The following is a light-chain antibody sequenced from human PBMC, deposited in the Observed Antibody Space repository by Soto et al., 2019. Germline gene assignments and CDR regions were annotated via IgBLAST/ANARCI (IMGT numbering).Light chain of an antibody. CDR3: AAWDDSLIVYV. V-gene: IGLV1-44*01. CDR2: SNN. Sequence: QAVVTQSPSASGTPGQRVTISCSGSSSNIGSNIVNWYQQLPGTAPKLLIYSNNQRPSGVPDRFSGSKSGTSASLAISGLQSEDEADYYCAAWDDSLIVYVFGTGTKLTVL. J-gene: IGLJ1*01. CDR1: SSNIGSNI.